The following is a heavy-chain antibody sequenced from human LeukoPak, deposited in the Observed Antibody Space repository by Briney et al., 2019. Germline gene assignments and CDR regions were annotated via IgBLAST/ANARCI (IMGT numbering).Heavy chain of an antibody. Sequence: EASVKVSCKASGYTFTDYFIHWVRQAPGQGPEWMGWINPSSGGTKFAQNFQGRVTMTRDTSISTAYMELSRLRSDDTAVYFCARDRHGSPFDFWGQGTLVTVPS. CDR2: INPSSGGT. J-gene: IGHJ4*02. CDR3: ARDRHGSPFDF. CDR1: GYTFTDYF. V-gene: IGHV1-2*02.